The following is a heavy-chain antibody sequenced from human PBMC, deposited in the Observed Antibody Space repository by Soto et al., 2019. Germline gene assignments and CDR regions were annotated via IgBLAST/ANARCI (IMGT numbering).Heavy chain of an antibody. CDR3: ARGGIAAYFDY. V-gene: IGHV4-59*01. CDR1: GGSISSYY. J-gene: IGHJ4*02. Sequence: QVQLQESGPGLVKPSETLSLTCTVSGGSISSYYWSWIRQPPGKGLEWIGYIYYSGSTNYNTSLKSRVTISVDTSKNQFSLKLSSVTAADTAVYYCARGGIAAYFDYWGQGTLVTVSS. D-gene: IGHD6-13*01. CDR2: IYYSGST.